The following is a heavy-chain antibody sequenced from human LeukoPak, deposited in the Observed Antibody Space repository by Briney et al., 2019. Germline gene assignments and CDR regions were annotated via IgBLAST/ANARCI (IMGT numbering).Heavy chain of an antibody. CDR1: GFTFSSYS. CDR2: ISSSSSYI. D-gene: IGHD3-9*01. CDR3: ARDVRVMGYFDLNFDY. V-gene: IGHV3-21*01. J-gene: IGHJ4*02. Sequence: PGGSLRLSCAASGFTFSSYSMNWVRQAPGKGLEWVSSISSSSSYIYYADSVKGRFTISRDNAKNSLYLQMNGLRAEDTAVYYCARDVRVMGYFDLNFDYWGQGTLVTVSS.